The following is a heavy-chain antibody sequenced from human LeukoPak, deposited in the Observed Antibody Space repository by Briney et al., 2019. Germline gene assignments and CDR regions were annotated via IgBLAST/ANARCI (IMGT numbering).Heavy chain of an antibody. Sequence: ASVKVSCKASGYTFTSYYMHWVRQAPGQGLEWMGIINPSGGSTSYAQKFQGRVTMTRDTSTSTVYMELSSLRSEDTAVYYCAREVGAGYCSSTSCQKRHNWFDPWGQGTLVTVSS. CDR1: GYTFTSYY. V-gene: IGHV1-46*01. J-gene: IGHJ5*02. CDR3: AREVGAGYCSSTSCQKRHNWFDP. CDR2: INPSGGST. D-gene: IGHD2-2*01.